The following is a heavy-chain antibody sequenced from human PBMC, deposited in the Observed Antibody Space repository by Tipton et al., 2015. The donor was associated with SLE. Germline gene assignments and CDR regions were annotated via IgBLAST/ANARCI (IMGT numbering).Heavy chain of an antibody. CDR2: IYYSGST. V-gene: IGHV4-31*03. Sequence: TLSLTCTVSGGSISSGGYYWSWIRQHPGKGLEWIGYIYYSGSTYYNPSLKSRVTISVDTSKNQFSLKLSSVTAADTAVYYCARNRGYCGGDCYSSFDYWGQGTLVTVSS. J-gene: IGHJ4*02. CDR3: ARNRGYCGGDCYSSFDY. D-gene: IGHD2-21*01. CDR1: GGSISSGGYY.